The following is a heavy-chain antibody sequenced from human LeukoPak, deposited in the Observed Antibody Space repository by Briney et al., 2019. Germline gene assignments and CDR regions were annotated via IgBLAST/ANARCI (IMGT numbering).Heavy chain of an antibody. CDR3: ARGRYLTTLGGAAAGFLDS. CDR2: INHSGST. V-gene: IGHV4-34*01. Sequence: SETLSLTGGVNGGSFSGYYWNWIRQTPGKGLEWIGEINHSGSTNYNPSLKRRVTISVDTSQKQFSLRLTSVTAADTAVYYCARGRYLTTLGGAAAGFLDSWGQGTLVTVSS. D-gene: IGHD6-13*01. CDR1: GGSFSGYY. J-gene: IGHJ4*02.